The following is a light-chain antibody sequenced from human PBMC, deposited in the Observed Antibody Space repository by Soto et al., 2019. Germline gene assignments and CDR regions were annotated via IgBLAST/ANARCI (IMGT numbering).Light chain of an antibody. Sequence: QSVLTQPPSVSAAPGQTVTISCSGSTSNIGNNHVSWYQQLPGPAPKLLIYDNNKRPSGIPDRFSGSKSGTSATLGITGLQTGDEADYYCATGDGKVFGTGTKLTVL. CDR1: TSNIGNNH. V-gene: IGLV1-51*01. CDR2: DNN. CDR3: ATGDGKV. J-gene: IGLJ1*01.